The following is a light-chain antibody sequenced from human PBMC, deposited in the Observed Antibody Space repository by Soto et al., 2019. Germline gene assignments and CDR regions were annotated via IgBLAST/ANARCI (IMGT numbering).Light chain of an antibody. Sequence: ENVLTQSPGTLSLSPGERATLSCRASQSVSPSSLAWYQQRPGQSPRLLIYGASSRATGIPDRFSGRGSGTDFTLIISRLEPEDFAVYYCQQFAGSFGGGTKVDIK. V-gene: IGKV3-20*01. CDR3: QQFAGS. CDR1: QSVSPSS. CDR2: GAS. J-gene: IGKJ4*02.